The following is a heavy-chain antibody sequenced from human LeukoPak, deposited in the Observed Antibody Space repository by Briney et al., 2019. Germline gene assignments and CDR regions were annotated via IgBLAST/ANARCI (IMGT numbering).Heavy chain of an antibody. CDR3: AREVEPLYYYYMDV. D-gene: IGHD5-24*01. CDR1: GGTFSSYA. J-gene: IGHJ6*03. Sequence: ASVKVSCKASGGTFSSYAISWVRQAPGQGLEWMGGIIPIFGTANYAQKFQGRVTITTDESTSTAYMELSSLRSEDTAVYYCAREVEPLYYYYMDVWGKGTTVTVSS. V-gene: IGHV1-69*05. CDR2: IIPIFGTA.